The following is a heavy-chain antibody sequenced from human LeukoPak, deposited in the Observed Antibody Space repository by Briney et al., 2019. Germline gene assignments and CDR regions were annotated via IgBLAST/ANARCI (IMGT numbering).Heavy chain of an antibody. J-gene: IGHJ4*02. CDR2: IYPGDSDT. Sequence: GESLKISCKGSGYSFTSYWIGWVRQMPGKGLEWMGIIYPGDSDTRYSPSFQGQVTISADKSVSTAYLQWSSLKASDTAMYYCARFRDSSSWYFDYWGQGTLVTVSS. D-gene: IGHD6-13*01. CDR3: ARFRDSSSWYFDY. V-gene: IGHV5-51*01. CDR1: GYSFTSYW.